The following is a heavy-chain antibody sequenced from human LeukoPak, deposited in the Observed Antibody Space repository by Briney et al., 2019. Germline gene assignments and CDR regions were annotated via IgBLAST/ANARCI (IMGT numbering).Heavy chain of an antibody. CDR1: EYTFSSYS. V-gene: IGHV3-48*01. CDR2: ITNSGNSK. J-gene: IGHJ4*02. D-gene: IGHD3-22*01. Sequence: GESLRLSWAASEYTFSSYSMNWVRKAPWKGLEWVSYITNSGNSKSYADSVKGRFTISRDNTKNSLYLQMNGLRAEDTAVYYCARTRSSGYVTFDYWGQGILVTVSS. CDR3: ARTRSSGYVTFDY.